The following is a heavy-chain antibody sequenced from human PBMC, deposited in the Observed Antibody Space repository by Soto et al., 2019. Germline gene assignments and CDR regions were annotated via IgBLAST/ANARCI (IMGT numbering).Heavy chain of an antibody. CDR1: GYTLTELS. Sequence: ASVKVSCKVSGYTLTELSMHWVRQAPGKGLEWMGGFDPEDGETIYAQKFQGRVTMTEDTSTDTAYMELSSLRSEDTAVYYCATVITHDYGIDAFDIWGQGTMVTVSS. V-gene: IGHV1-24*01. CDR3: ATVITHDYGIDAFDI. CDR2: FDPEDGET. D-gene: IGHD4-17*01. J-gene: IGHJ3*02.